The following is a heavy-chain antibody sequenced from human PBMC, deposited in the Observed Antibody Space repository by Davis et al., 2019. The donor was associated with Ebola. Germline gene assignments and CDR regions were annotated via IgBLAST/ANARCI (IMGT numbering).Heavy chain of an antibody. CDR2: IIPIFGTA. J-gene: IGHJ5*02. CDR1: GGTFSSYA. V-gene: IGHV1-69*13. CDR3: ARVLTTVTTGWFDP. Sequence: SVKVSCKASGGTFSSYAISWVRQAPGQGLEWMGRIIPIFGTANYAQKFQGRLTITADESTTTAYMELRSLGSEDTAVYYCARVLTTVTTGWFDPWGQGTLVTVSS. D-gene: IGHD4-11*01.